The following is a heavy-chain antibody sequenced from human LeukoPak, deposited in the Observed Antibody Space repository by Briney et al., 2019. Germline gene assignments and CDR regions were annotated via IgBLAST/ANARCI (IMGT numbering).Heavy chain of an antibody. CDR3: ARARYYDFWSGYDPVDKYYYMDV. V-gene: IGHV4-61*02. CDR1: GGSISSGSYY. Sequence: PSETLSLTCTVSGGSISSGSYYWSWIRQPAGKGLEWIGRIYTSGSTNYNPSLKSRVTISVDTSKNQFSLKLSSVTAADTAVYYCARARYYDFWSGYDPVDKYYYMDVWGKGTTVTVSS. D-gene: IGHD3-3*01. CDR2: IYTSGST. J-gene: IGHJ6*03.